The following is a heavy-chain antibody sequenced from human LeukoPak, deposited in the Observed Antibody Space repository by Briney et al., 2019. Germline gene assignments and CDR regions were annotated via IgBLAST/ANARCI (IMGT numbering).Heavy chain of an antibody. V-gene: IGHV4-61*01. J-gene: IGHJ4*02. CDR1: GYSISSGYY. CDR2: IYYSGST. D-gene: IGHD1-26*01. Sequence: PSETLSLTCTVSGYSISSGYYWGWIRQPPGKGLEWIGYIYYSGSTNYNPSLKSRVTISVDTSKNQFSLKLSSVTAADTAVYYCARGSGSATPFPFDYWGQGTLVTVSS. CDR3: ARGSGSATPFPFDY.